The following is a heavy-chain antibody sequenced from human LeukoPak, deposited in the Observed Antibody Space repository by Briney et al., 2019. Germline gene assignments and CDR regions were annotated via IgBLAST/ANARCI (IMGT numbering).Heavy chain of an antibody. J-gene: IGHJ3*02. CDR2: INPNSGDT. CDR1: AYTFTGYY. V-gene: IGHV1-2*02. CDR3: ARDRLRGEDDAFDI. Sequence: AASVKVSCKASAYTFTGYYIHWVRQAPGQGLEWMGWINPNSGDTNYAQKLQGRVTMTTDTSTSTAYMELRSLRSDDTAVYYCARDRLRGEDDAFDIWGQGTMVTVSS. D-gene: IGHD3-16*01.